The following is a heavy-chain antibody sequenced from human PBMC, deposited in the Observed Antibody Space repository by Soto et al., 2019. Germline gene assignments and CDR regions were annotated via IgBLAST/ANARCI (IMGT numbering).Heavy chain of an antibody. CDR2: ISTYSGDT. CDR3: ARHHGPTTSENWFDH. CDR1: GYTFTGHG. Sequence: WASVKVSCKASGYTFTGHGISWVRQAPGQGLEWMGWISTYSGDTKYAQKFQGRVTMTTDTSTTTAYLELRSLRSDDTAVYYCARHHGPTTSENWFDHWGQGTLVTVSS. D-gene: IGHD5-12*01. V-gene: IGHV1-18*04. J-gene: IGHJ5*02.